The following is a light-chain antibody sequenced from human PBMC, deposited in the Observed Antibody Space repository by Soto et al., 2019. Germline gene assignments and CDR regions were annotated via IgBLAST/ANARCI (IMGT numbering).Light chain of an antibody. CDR2: KAS. CDR1: QTISSW. V-gene: IGKV1-5*03. CDR3: QQYTNTNNPWM. Sequence: DIQMTQSPSTLSGSVGDRVTITCRASQTISSWLAWYQQKPGKAPKLLIYKASTLKSGVPSRFSGSGSGTEFTLTISSLQPDDCATYYCQQYTNTNNPWMFGQGTKVDIK. J-gene: IGKJ1*01.